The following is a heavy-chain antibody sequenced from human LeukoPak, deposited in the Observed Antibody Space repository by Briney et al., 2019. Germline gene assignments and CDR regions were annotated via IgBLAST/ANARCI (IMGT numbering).Heavy chain of an antibody. CDR1: GFTFTSYS. J-gene: IGHJ1*01. Sequence: GGSLRLSCAASGFTFTSYSMNWVRQAPGKGLQWISYITPGSDALYYADSVKGRFTISRDNAKNSLYLQMNSLRAEDTAVYYCARAPPDYGGLHEFQHWGQGTLVTVSS. V-gene: IGHV3-48*04. CDR3: ARAPPDYGGLHEFQH. D-gene: IGHD4-17*01. CDR2: ITPGSDAL.